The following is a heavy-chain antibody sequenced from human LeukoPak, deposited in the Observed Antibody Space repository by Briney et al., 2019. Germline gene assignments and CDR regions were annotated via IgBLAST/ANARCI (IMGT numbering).Heavy chain of an antibody. J-gene: IGHJ6*04. V-gene: IGHV1-69*06. D-gene: IGHD2-15*01. CDR3: ARDVVAATSGYCYGMDV. CDR2: IIPIFGTA. CDR1: GGTFSSYA. Sequence: SVKVSCKASGGTFSSYAISWVRQAPGQGLEWMGGIIPIFGTANYAQKFQGRVTITADKSTSTAYMELSSLRSEDTAVYYCARDVVAATSGYCYGMDVWGKGTTVTVSS.